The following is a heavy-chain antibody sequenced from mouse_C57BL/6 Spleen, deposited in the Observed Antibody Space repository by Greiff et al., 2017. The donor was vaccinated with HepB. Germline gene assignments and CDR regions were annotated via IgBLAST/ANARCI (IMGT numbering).Heavy chain of an antibody. V-gene: IGHV7-3*01. CDR2: IRNKANGYTT. J-gene: IGHJ2*01. CDR3: ARYRPYYFDY. Sequence: EVKLVESGGGLVQPGGSLSLSCAASGFTFTDYYMSWVRQPPGKALEWLGFIRNKANGYTTEYSASVKGRFTISRDNSQSILYLQMNALSAEDSATYYCARYRPYYFDYWGQGTTLTVSS. CDR1: GFTFTDYY.